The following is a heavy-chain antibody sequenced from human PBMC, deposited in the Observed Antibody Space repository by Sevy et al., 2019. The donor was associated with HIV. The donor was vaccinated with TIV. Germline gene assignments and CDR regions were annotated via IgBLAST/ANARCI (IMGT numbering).Heavy chain of an antibody. Sequence: SETLSLTCTVSGGSISTYYWSWIRQPPGKGLEWIGEISYTGTTNYNPSLQSRVTLSVDTSRNQFSLTLRSVTAADTAFYYCARQGTRGSYPIWGQGTLVTVSS. CDR3: ARQGTRGSYPI. D-gene: IGHD1-26*01. J-gene: IGHJ4*02. CDR2: ISYTGTT. V-gene: IGHV4-59*08. CDR1: GGSISTYY.